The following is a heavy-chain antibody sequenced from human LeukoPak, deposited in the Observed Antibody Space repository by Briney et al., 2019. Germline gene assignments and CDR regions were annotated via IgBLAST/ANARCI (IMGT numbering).Heavy chain of an antibody. CDR2: IQYDGSNQ. CDR3: ARDSDPGTSY. Sequence: PGGSLRLSCAASRFTFSSYGMHWVRQAPGKGLEWVAYIQYDGSNQQYADSVKGRFSISRDSSKNILYLQMNSLRAEDTAVYYCARDSDPGTSYWGQGTLVTVSS. J-gene: IGHJ4*02. CDR1: RFTFSSYG. V-gene: IGHV3-30*02. D-gene: IGHD3-10*01.